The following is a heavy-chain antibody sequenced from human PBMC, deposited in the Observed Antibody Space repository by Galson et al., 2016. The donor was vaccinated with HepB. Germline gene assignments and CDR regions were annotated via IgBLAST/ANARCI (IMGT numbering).Heavy chain of an antibody. CDR1: GCSVKYFS. Sequence: SETLSLTCSVSGCSVKYFSWSWVRQPPGNTLEWIVHTYYTGDTRYNPSLSRRVSISLDTSKNEVSLQLTSATAADTAVYFCARDIGEGYYGYGVLEFWGPGALVTVSS. J-gene: IGHJ4*02. D-gene: IGHD3-10*01. V-gene: IGHV4-59*02. CDR2: TYYTGDT. CDR3: ARDIGEGYYGYGVLEF.